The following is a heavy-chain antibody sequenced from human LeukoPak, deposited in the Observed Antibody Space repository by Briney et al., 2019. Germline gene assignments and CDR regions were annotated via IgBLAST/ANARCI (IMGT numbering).Heavy chain of an antibody. D-gene: IGHD5-24*01. CDR3: AKEGRSLQTY. Sequence: GGSLRLSCVVSGFTFSSYNMDWVRQTPGKGLEWVSYINSGSSTLYYADSVKGRFTISRDNAKNSLYLQMNSLRDEDTAVYYCAKEGRSLQTYWGQGTLVTVSS. CDR1: GFTFSSYN. CDR2: INSGSSTL. J-gene: IGHJ4*02. V-gene: IGHV3-48*02.